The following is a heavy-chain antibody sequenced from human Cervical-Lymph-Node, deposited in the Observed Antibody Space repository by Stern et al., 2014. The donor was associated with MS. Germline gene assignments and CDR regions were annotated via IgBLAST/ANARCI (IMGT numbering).Heavy chain of an antibody. CDR2: IWYEGSNE. J-gene: IGHJ6*02. CDR3: ARDPDSGYVGGMDV. D-gene: IGHD5-12*01. CDR1: GFTFRNYG. V-gene: IGHV3-33*01. Sequence: QVQLVESGGGVVQPGRSLRLSCAASGFTFRNYGMHRVRQAPGKGLVWVAAIWYEGSNENYADSVKGRFTISRDNSKNTLYLQMNSLRAEDTAVYYCARDPDSGYVGGMDVWGQGTTVTVSS.